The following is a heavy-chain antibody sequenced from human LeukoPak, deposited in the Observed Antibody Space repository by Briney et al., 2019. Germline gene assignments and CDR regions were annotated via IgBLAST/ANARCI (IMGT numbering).Heavy chain of an antibody. CDR1: GFTVSSNY. J-gene: IGHJ4*02. Sequence: PGGSLRLSCAASGFTVSSNYMSWVRQAPGKGLEWVSVIYSGGSTYYADSVKGRFTISRDNSKNTLYLQMNSLRAEDTAVYYCASPPNHYDSSGYYVTDYWGQGTLVTVSS. CDR3: ASPPNHYDSSGYYVTDY. CDR2: IYSGGST. D-gene: IGHD3-22*01. V-gene: IGHV3-66*01.